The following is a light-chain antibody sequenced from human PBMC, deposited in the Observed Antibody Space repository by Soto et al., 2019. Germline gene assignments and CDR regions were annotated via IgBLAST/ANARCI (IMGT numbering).Light chain of an antibody. CDR2: GAS. J-gene: IGKJ1*01. Sequence: EIVISRSQTSLSVTPGEKATRSCRASQSVSSNLAWYQQKPGQAPRLLIYGASTRAIGIPARFSGSGSGTDFTLTIRSLQSEDFAVYYCQQYNNWPRTFGQGAKV. V-gene: IGKV3D-15*01. CDR3: QQYNNWPRT. CDR1: QSVSSN.